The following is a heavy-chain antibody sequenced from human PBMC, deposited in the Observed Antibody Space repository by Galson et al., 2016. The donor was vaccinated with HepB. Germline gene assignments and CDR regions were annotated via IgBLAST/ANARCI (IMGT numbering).Heavy chain of an antibody. V-gene: IGHV1-18*01. D-gene: IGHD4-17*01. CDR2: ISVNNGNT. CDR1: GYTFMTYG. J-gene: IGHJ6*02. CDR3: ARAYDNYGDEYFYGLDV. Sequence: SVKVSCKASGYTFMTYGISWVRRAPGQGLEWMGRISVNNGNTNYAQKFQGRVFMTTDTATSTAYLEVRGLRSDDTAVYYCARAYDNYGDEYFYGLDVWGQGTTVTASS.